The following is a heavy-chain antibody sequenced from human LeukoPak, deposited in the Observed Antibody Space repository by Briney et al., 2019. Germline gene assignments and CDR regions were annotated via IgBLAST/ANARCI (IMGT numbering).Heavy chain of an antibody. CDR1: GGSFSGYY. Sequence: SETLSLTCAVYGGSFSGYYWSWIRQPPGKGLEWIGEINHSGSTNYNPSLKSRVTISVDTSKNQFSLKLSSVTAADTAVYYCARAEEGSDAFDIWGQGTMVTVSS. J-gene: IGHJ3*02. V-gene: IGHV4-34*01. CDR2: INHSGST. CDR3: ARAEEGSDAFDI.